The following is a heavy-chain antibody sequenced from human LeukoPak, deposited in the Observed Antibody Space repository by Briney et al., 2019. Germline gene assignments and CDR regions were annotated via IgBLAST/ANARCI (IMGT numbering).Heavy chain of an antibody. J-gene: IGHJ4*02. Sequence: SETLSLTCTVSGGSISSSSYYWGWIRQPPGKGLEWIGSIYYSGSTYYNPSLKSRVTISVDTSKNQFSLKLSSVTAADTAVYYCARGGVRGVISFEYWGQGTLVTVSS. CDR1: GGSISSSSYY. V-gene: IGHV4-39*07. D-gene: IGHD3-10*01. CDR3: ARGGVRGVISFEY. CDR2: IYYSGST.